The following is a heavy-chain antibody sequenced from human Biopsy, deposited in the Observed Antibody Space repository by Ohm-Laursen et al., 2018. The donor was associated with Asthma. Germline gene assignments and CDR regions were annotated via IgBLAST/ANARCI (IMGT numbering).Heavy chain of an antibody. V-gene: IGHV4-31*03. CDR3: ARPITGTRNAFDI. CDR2: IYDSGST. CDR1: GGSISSGGYY. J-gene: IGHJ3*02. D-gene: IGHD1-20*01. Sequence: SQTLSLTCSVSGGSISSGGYYWSWIRQHPGKGLEWIGYIYDSGSTYYNPSLKSRLTIAVDPSKNQFSLKVTSVTAADTAAYYCARPITGTRNAFDIWGQGTMVTVSS.